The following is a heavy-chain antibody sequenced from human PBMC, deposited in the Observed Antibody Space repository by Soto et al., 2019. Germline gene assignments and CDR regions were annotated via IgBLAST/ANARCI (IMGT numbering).Heavy chain of an antibody. CDR1: GFGFRNYA. J-gene: IGHJ3*02. CDR2: ISDSGDSA. CDR3: AKLVNYYDRSDI. V-gene: IGHV3-23*01. Sequence: PGGSLRLSCAASGFGFRNYAVMWVRQAPGKGLEWVSEISDSGDSAWYSDSVKGRLTISRDNSKNTLFLQMNSLRAEDTAVYYCAKLVNYYDRSDIWGQSTMVTVPS. D-gene: IGHD3-10*02.